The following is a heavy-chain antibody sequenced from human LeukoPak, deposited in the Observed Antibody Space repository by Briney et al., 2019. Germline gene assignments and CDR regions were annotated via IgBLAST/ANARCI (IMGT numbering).Heavy chain of an antibody. CDR2: ISSSGSTI. Sequence: TGGSLRLSCAASGFPFSSYEMNWVRQAPGKGLEWVSYISSSGSTIYYADSVKGRFTISRENAKNSLYLQMNSLRAGDTAVYYGPRVASYYYYMDVWGKGTTVTISS. CDR3: PRVASYYYYMDV. CDR1: GFPFSSYE. J-gene: IGHJ6*03. V-gene: IGHV3-48*03.